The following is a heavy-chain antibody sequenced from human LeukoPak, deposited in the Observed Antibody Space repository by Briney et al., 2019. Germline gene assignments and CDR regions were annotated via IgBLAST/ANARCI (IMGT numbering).Heavy chain of an antibody. CDR3: AKVDYGYHNVHFLTGDSGYFDY. V-gene: IGHV3-23*01. J-gene: IGHJ4*02. CDR2: ISGSGGSI. Sequence: GGALRLSCAASGFTFSSYGMSWVRQAPGKGLEWVSVISGSGGSIYYADSVKGRFTISRDNSKNTLYLQMNSLRAEDTAVYYCAKVDYGYHNVHFLTGDSGYFDYWGQGTLVTVSS. CDR1: GFTFSSYG. D-gene: IGHD7-27*01.